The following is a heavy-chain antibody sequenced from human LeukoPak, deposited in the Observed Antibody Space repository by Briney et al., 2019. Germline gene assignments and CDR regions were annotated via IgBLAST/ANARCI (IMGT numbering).Heavy chain of an antibody. Sequence: GGTLRLSCAASGFTFSSYGMSWVRQAPGKGLEWVSAISGSGGSTYYADSVKGRFTISRDNSKNTLYLQMNSLRAEDTAVYYCAKDTVLLWFGELSPPTFDYWGQGTLVTVSS. CDR3: AKDTVLLWFGELSPPTFDY. CDR2: ISGSGGST. CDR1: GFTFSSYG. J-gene: IGHJ4*02. V-gene: IGHV3-23*01. D-gene: IGHD3-10*01.